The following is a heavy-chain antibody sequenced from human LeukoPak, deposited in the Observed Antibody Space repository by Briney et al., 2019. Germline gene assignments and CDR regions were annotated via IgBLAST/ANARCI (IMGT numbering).Heavy chain of an antibody. J-gene: IGHJ4*02. D-gene: IGHD6-25*01. CDR1: GFTVSTNY. Sequence: GGSLRLSCAAFGFTVSTNYMSWVRQAPGKGLEWASVIYTGGITYYADSVKGRFTLSRDNSKNTVYLQMNSLRAEDTAVYYCARLSGWFDYWGQGTLVTVSA. CDR2: IYTGGIT. CDR3: ARLSGWFDY. V-gene: IGHV3-53*01.